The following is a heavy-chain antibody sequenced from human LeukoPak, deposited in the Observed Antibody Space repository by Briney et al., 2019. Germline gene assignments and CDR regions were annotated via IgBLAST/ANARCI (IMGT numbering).Heavy chain of an antibody. Sequence: SETLSLTCAVYGGSFRGYYWSSIRQPPGKGLEWIGEMNYRRSTNYNRSLKSRVTISVDTSKNQFLLKMRFVTGAEKGGYYCARSYRAGSYNWFDLWGQGTLVTVSS. CDR3: ARSYRAGSYNWFDL. CDR1: GGSFRGYY. D-gene: IGHD3-10*01. J-gene: IGHJ5*02. CDR2: MNYRRST. V-gene: IGHV4-34*01.